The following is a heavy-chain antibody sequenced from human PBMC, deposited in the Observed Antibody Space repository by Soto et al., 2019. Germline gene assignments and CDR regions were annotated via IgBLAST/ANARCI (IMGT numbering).Heavy chain of an antibody. CDR3: AAARDPHSSGWYHWFDP. Sequence: ASVKVSCKASGFTFTSSAVQWVRQARGQRLEWIGWIVVGSGNTNYAQKFQERVTITRDMSTSTAYMEPSSLRSEDTAVYYCAAARDPHSSGWYHWFDPWGQGTLVTVSS. V-gene: IGHV1-58*01. CDR2: IVVGSGNT. D-gene: IGHD6-19*01. CDR1: GFTFTSSA. J-gene: IGHJ5*02.